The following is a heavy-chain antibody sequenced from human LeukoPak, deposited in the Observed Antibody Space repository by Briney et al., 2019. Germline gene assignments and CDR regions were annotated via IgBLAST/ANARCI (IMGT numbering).Heavy chain of an antibody. CDR2: IGGGGYST. CDR3: ARLGYYYDSSGYYGLSDAFDI. CDR1: GFTFSSYV. D-gene: IGHD3-22*01. Sequence: GGSLRLSCAASGFTFSSYVMNWVRQAPGKGLEWVSTIGGGGYSTYYADSVKGRFTISRDNSKNTLYLQMNSLRAEDTAVYYCARLGYYYDSSGYYGLSDAFDIWGQGTMVTVSS. V-gene: IGHV3-23*01. J-gene: IGHJ3*02.